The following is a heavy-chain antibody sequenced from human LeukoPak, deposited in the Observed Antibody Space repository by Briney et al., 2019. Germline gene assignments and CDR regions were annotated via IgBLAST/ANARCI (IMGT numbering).Heavy chain of an antibody. CDR1: GGSISSYY. Sequence: PSETLSLTCTVSGGSISSYYWNWIRQPPGKGLEWLGHIYYSDSTTNYNPSLNSRVTISVDTSKNQVSLKLTSVTAADTAIYYCARLYRVDMVPTIPRRLYFYGMDVWGQGTTVTVSS. CDR3: ARLYRVDMVPTIPRRLYFYGMDV. V-gene: IGHV4-59*08. D-gene: IGHD5-12*01. CDR2: IYYSDSTT. J-gene: IGHJ6*02.